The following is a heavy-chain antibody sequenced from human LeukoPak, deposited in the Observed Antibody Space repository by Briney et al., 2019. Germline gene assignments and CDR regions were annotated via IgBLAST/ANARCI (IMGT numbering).Heavy chain of an antibody. J-gene: IGHJ4*02. V-gene: IGHV3-30*18. CDR1: GFTFSSYG. D-gene: IGHD6-19*01. CDR2: ISYDGGNK. CDR3: AKDVDSSGWFDY. Sequence: PGGSLRLSCAASGFTFSSYGMHWVRQAPGKGLEWVAVISYDGGNKYYADSVKGRFTISRDNSKNTLYLQMNSLRAEDTAVYYCAKDVDSSGWFDYWGQGTLVTVSS.